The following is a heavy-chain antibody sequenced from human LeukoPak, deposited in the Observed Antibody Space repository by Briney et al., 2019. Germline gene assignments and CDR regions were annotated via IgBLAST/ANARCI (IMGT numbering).Heavy chain of an antibody. J-gene: IGHJ4*02. D-gene: IGHD3-10*01. CDR1: GGSFSGYY. Sequence: SETLSLTCAVYGGSFSGYYWSWIRQPPGKGLEWIGEINHSGSTNYNPSLKSRVTISVDTSKNQFSLKLSSVTAADTAVYYCARGRGRDWGQGTLVTVSS. CDR3: ARGRGRD. V-gene: IGHV4-34*01. CDR2: INHSGST.